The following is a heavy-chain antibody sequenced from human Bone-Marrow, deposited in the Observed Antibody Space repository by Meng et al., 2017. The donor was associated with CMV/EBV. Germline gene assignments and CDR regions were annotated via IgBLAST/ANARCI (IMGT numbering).Heavy chain of an antibody. V-gene: IGHV3-30-3*01. CDR3: ARDGRVCSGGSCYRSSFDY. CDR2: ISYDGSNK. Sequence: TFSSYAMHWGRQAPGKGLEWVAVISYDGSNKYYADSVKGRFTISRDNSKNTLYLQMNSLRAEDTAVYYCARDGRVCSGGSCYRSSFDYWGQGTLVTVSS. J-gene: IGHJ4*02. CDR1: TFSSYA. D-gene: IGHD2-15*01.